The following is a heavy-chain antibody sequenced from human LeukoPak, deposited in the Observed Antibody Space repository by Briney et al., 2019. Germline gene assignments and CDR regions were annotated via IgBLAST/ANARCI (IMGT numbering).Heavy chain of an antibody. CDR1: GASIISGSNY. J-gene: IGHJ3*02. V-gene: IGHV4-39*07. CDR2: IYSSGST. Sequence: SETLSLTWSVSGASIISGSNYCGWLRQPPGKRLEWIGSIYSSGSTYYNPSLKSRVIIILDTPKNPFSLTLSSVTAADTAVYYCARSDGYGLVGIWGQGTMVTVSS. CDR3: ARSDGYGLVGI. D-gene: IGHD3-10*01.